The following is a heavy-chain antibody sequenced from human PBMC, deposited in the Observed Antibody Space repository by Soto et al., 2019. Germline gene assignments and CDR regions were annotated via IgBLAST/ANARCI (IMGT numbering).Heavy chain of an antibody. CDR1: GFTFSSYW. Sequence: PGGSLRLSCAASGFTFSSYWMSWVRQAPGKGLEWVANIKEDGSKINYVDSVKGRFTISRDNAKNSLYLQMNSLRVEDTAVYYCARDVVDWNSTNNYDALDIWGQGTKVTVSS. V-gene: IGHV3-7*04. J-gene: IGHJ3*02. D-gene: IGHD2-2*01. CDR3: ARDVVDWNSTNNYDALDI. CDR2: IKEDGSKI.